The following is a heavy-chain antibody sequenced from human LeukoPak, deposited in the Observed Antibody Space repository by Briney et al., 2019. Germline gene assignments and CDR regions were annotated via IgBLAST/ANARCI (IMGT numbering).Heavy chain of an antibody. J-gene: IGHJ4*02. CDR2: IYYSGST. Sequence: PSETLSLTCTVSGGSISSSSYYWGWICQPPGKGLEWIGSIYYSGSTYYNPSLKSRVTISVDTSKNQFSLKLSSVTAADTAVYYCARQGILAVDYWGQGTLVTVSS. CDR1: GGSISSSSYY. V-gene: IGHV4-39*01. D-gene: IGHD2-15*01. CDR3: ARQGILAVDY.